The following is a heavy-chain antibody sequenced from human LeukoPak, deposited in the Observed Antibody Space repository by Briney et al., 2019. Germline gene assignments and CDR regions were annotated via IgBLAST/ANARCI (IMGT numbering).Heavy chain of an antibody. CDR3: AREFGFH. J-gene: IGHJ4*02. D-gene: IGHD3-10*01. Sequence: GGSLRLSCAASGFTFSSYSMNWVRQAPGKGLEWVSYISSSSSTIYYADSVKGRFTISRDNAKNSLYLRMNSLRAKDTAVYYCAREFGFHWGQGTLVTVSS. CDR2: ISSSSSTI. V-gene: IGHV3-48*01. CDR1: GFTFSSYS.